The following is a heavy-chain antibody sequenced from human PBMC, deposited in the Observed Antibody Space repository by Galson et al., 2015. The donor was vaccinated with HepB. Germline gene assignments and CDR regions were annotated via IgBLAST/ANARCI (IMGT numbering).Heavy chain of an antibody. CDR3: VRDAKMDTGIDYMDV. Sequence: SLRLSCAASGFTFTNYGIHWVRQAPGKGLKWVAVIWYDGNSKQYADSVKGRFTISRDNSRNTVYLQMNTLRVEDTAVYYCVRDAKMDTGIDYMDVWGKGTTVTVSS. CDR2: IWYDGNSK. D-gene: IGHD5-18*01. V-gene: IGHV3-33*01. CDR1: GFTFTNYG. J-gene: IGHJ6*03.